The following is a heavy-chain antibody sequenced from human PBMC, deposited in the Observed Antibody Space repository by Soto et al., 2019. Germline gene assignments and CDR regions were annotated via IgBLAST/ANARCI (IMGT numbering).Heavy chain of an antibody. CDR2: ISGSGGST. D-gene: IGHD6-19*01. J-gene: IGHJ3*02. CDR3: AKDRQQWLVPDAFDI. CDR1: GFTFSSYA. Sequence: GGSLRLSCAASGFTFSSYAMSWVRQAPGKGLEWVSAISGSGGSTYYADSVKGRFTISRDNSKNTLYLQMNSLRAEGTAVYYCAKDRQQWLVPDAFDIWGQGTMVTVSS. V-gene: IGHV3-23*01.